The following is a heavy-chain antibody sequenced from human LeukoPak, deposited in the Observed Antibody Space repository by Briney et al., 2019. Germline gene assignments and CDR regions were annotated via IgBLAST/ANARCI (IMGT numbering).Heavy chain of an antibody. D-gene: IGHD1-7*01. V-gene: IGHV4-59*01. CDR3: ARTVNWNYVVDY. CDR2: IYYSGST. CDR1: GGSISSYY. J-gene: IGHJ4*02. Sequence: PSETLSLTCTVSGGSISSYYWSWIRQPPGKGLEWIGYIYYSGSTNYNPSLKSRVTISVDTSKNQFSLKLSSVTAADTAVYYCARTVNWNYVVDYWGQGTLVTVSS.